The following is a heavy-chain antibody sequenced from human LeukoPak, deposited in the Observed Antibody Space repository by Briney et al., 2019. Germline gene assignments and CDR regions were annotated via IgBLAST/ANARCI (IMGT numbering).Heavy chain of an antibody. V-gene: IGHV4-59*11. J-gene: IGHJ5*02. CDR3: AKGFLFFGEFTYFDP. Sequence: SETLSLTCTVSGGSINSHYWSWIRQPPGKGLEGMGYIYPSGDTDYSPSLESRVTISVDTSKNQFSLKLSSVTAADTAIYYCAKGFLFFGEFTYFDPWGQGTLVTVSS. D-gene: IGHD3-10*01. CDR1: GGSINSHY. CDR2: IYPSGDT.